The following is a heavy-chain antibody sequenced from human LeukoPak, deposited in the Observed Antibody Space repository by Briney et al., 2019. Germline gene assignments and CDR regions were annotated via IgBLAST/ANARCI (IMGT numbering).Heavy chain of an antibody. CDR3: ARSELLWFGGVNSGFDY. CDR1: GGSISSYY. Sequence: PSETLSLTCTVSGGSISSYYWSWIRQSPGKGLEWIGYVYYSGSTNYNPSLKSRVTISVDTSENQFSLKLSSVTAADTAVYYCARSELLWFGGVNSGFDYWGQGTLVTVSS. D-gene: IGHD3-10*01. V-gene: IGHV4-59*01. CDR2: VYYSGST. J-gene: IGHJ4*02.